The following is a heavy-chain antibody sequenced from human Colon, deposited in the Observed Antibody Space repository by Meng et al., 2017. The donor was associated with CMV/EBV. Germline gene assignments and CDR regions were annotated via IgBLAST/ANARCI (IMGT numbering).Heavy chain of an antibody. D-gene: IGHD3-22*01. CDR3: ATVSSGYYLYFQH. J-gene: IGHJ1*01. Sequence: QVQLVQVGAEVKKPGASVKVSCKASGYTFTCYYMHWVRQAPGQGLEWMGWINPNSGGTNYAQKFQGRVTMTRDTSISTAYMELSRLRSDDTAVYYCATVSSGYYLYFQHWGQGTLVTVSS. CDR1: GYTFTCYY. V-gene: IGHV1-2*02. CDR2: INPNSGGT.